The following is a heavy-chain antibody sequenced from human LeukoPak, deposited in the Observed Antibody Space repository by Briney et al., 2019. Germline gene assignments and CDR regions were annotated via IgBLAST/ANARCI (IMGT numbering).Heavy chain of an antibody. CDR1: GFTFSTHW. V-gene: IGHV3-7*03. CDR2: IKEDGSVK. Sequence: GGSLRLSCTASGFTFSTHWMTWVRQPPGKGLEWVANIKEDGSVKYYVDSVKGRFTISRDNTKNALYLQMNSLRADDTAVYYCAKDQRWESPHYLDSWGQGTLVTVSS. D-gene: IGHD1-26*01. J-gene: IGHJ4*02. CDR3: AKDQRWESPHYLDS.